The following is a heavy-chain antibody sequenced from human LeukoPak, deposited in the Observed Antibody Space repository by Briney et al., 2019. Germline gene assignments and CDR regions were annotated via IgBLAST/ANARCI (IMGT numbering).Heavy chain of an antibody. Sequence: SETLSLTCTVSGYSISSGYLWGWIRQPPGNGLEWIWSTYHGGTTYSNPSLKSRVIISEDTSKNQFSLKLSSVTAADTAVYYCARGSGDWTYYFDYWGQGTLVTVSS. J-gene: IGHJ4*02. CDR3: ARGSGDWTYYFDY. CDR2: TYHGGTT. CDR1: GYSISSGYL. V-gene: IGHV4-38-2*02. D-gene: IGHD2-21*02.